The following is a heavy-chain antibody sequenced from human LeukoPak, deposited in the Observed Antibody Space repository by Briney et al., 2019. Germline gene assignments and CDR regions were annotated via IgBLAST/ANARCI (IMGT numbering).Heavy chain of an antibody. Sequence: PGRSLRLSCAASGFTFDDYAIHWVRQAPGKGLEWVSGISWNSGSIGYADSVKGRFTISRDNAKNSLYLQMNSLRAEDTALYYCAKDRMVRGVIGAFDIWGQGTMVTVSS. D-gene: IGHD3-10*01. CDR3: AKDRMVRGVIGAFDI. CDR1: GFTFDDYA. J-gene: IGHJ3*02. CDR2: ISWNSGSI. V-gene: IGHV3-9*01.